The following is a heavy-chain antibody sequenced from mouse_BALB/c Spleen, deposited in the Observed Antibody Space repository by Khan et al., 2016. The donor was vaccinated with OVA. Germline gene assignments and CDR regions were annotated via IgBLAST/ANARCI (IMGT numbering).Heavy chain of an antibody. V-gene: IGHV9-3-1*01. D-gene: IGHD2-13*01. CDR1: GYSFTNYG. Sequence: QIQLVQSGPEVKKPGETVKISCKASGYSFTNYGMNWVRQAPGKGLKWMGWINTYTGEPTYADDFKGRFAFSLDTSASTAYLQLNNLKEEDTDREVCESGGDGYFDVWGAGTTVTVSS. J-gene: IGHJ1*01. CDR3: ESGGDGYFDV. CDR2: INTYTGEP.